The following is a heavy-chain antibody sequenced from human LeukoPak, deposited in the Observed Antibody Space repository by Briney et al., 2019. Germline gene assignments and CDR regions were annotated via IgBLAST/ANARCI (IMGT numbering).Heavy chain of an antibody. D-gene: IGHD6-19*01. CDR3: ARMGFSSGWSPYFDY. CDR2: IKQDGSEK. V-gene: IGHV3-7*01. CDR1: GFTFSSYW. Sequence: GGSLRLPCAASGFTFSSYWMSWVRQAPGKGLEWVANIKQDGSEKYYVDSVKGRFTISRDNAKNSLYLQMNSLRAEDTAVYYCARMGFSSGWSPYFDYWGQGTLVTVSS. J-gene: IGHJ4*02.